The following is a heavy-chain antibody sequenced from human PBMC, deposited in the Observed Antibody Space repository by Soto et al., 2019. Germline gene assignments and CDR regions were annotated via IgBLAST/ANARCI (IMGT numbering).Heavy chain of an antibody. CDR2: IYDGGSTYNT. CDR3: ARGPSGDKVDY. V-gene: IGHV4-30-4*01. J-gene: IGHJ4*02. Sequence: QVQLQESGPGLVKPSQTLSLTCTVSGGSISSGGYSWSWIRQSPGKDLEWIGHIYDGGSTYNTYNTPSPNSRLTISIDMSKNQFSLNLSSVTAADTAVYYCARGPSGDKVDYWGQGTLVTVSS. CDR1: GGSISSGGYS. D-gene: IGHD7-27*01.